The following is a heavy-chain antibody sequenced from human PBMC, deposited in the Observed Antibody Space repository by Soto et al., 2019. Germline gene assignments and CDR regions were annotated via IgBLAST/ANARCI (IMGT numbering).Heavy chain of an antibody. CDR2: IWYHGRNT. J-gene: IGHJ5*02. CDR1: GFTFSNYG. V-gene: IGHV3-33*01. Sequence: QVQLEESGGGVVQPGRSLRLSCAASGFTFSNYGFHWLRQAPGKGLEWVADIWYHGRNTYYADSVEGRFTISRDNSKNTVYLDMNSLRVEDTAVYFCARGRAVGIPFDPWGQGTLVTVSS. CDR3: ARGRAVGIPFDP. D-gene: IGHD5-18*01.